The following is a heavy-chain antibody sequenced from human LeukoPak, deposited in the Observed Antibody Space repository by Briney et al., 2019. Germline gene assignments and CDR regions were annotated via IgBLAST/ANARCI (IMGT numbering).Heavy chain of an antibody. D-gene: IGHD3-9*01. CDR3: ARSYPILTGYYSYYYYGMDV. Sequence: SETLSLTCAVYGGSFSGYYWSWIRQPPGKELEWIGEINHSGSTNYNPSLKSRVTISVDTSKNQFSLKLSSVTAADTAVYYCARSYPILTGYYSYYYYGMDVWGQGTTVTVSS. CDR2: INHSGST. CDR1: GGSFSGYY. V-gene: IGHV4-34*01. J-gene: IGHJ6*02.